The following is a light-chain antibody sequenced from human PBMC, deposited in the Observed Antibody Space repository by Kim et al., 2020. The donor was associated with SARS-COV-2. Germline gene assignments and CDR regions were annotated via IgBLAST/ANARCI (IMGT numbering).Light chain of an antibody. CDR2: GAS. V-gene: IGKV3-20*01. J-gene: IGKJ1*01. CDR3: QQYGSSPQT. Sequence: SPAERATPSCRASQSVSSSYLAWYQQKPGQAPRLLIYGASSRATGIPDRFSGSGSGTDFTLTISSLEPEDFAVYYCQQYGSSPQTFGQGTKVDIK. CDR1: QSVSSSY.